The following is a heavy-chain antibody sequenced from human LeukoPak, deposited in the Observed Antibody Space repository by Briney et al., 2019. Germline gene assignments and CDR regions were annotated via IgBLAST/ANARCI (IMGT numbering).Heavy chain of an antibody. CDR1: GFTFSSYG. CDR2: ISASGGST. CDR3: ATNWYYYMDV. J-gene: IGHJ6*03. V-gene: IGHV3-23*01. Sequence: GGSLRLSCAASGFTFSSYGMNWVRQAPGKGLEWVSAISASGGSTYYADSVKGRCTISRDNSKNTLYLQMNSLRAEDTAVYYCATNWYYYMDVWGKGTTVTVSS.